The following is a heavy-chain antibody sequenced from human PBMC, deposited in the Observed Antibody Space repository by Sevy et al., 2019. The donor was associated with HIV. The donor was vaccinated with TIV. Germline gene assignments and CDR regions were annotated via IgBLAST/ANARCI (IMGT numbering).Heavy chain of an antibody. J-gene: IGHJ3*02. CDR1: GFTFSSYA. CDR2: ISYDGSNK. Sequence: GGSLRLSCAASGFTFSSYAMHWVRQAPGKGLEWVAVISYDGSNKYYADSVKGRFTISRDNSKNTLYLQMNSVRAEDTAVYYCARNFKTPTRSRRIAAMLTIDAFDIWGQGTMVTVSS. V-gene: IGHV3-30-3*01. D-gene: IGHD6-6*01. CDR3: ARNFKTPTRSRRIAAMLTIDAFDI.